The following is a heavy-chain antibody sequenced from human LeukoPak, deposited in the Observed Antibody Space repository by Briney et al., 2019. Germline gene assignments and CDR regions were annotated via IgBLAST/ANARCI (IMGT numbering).Heavy chain of an antibody. CDR1: GFTFSNYG. CDR3: AKDTGQWPVRTFDS. V-gene: IGHV3-30*18. D-gene: IGHD6-19*01. CDR2: ISYDGSNK. J-gene: IGHJ4*02. Sequence: AGGSLRLSCAASGFTFSNYGMHWVRQAPGKGLEWVAVISYDGSNKYYADSVKGRFAISRDNSKNTLYLQMSSLRAEDTAVYSCAKDTGQWPVRTFDSWGQGTLVTVSS.